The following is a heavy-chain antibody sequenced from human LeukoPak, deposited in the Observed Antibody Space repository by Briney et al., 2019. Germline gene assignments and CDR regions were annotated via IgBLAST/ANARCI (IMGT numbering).Heavy chain of an antibody. D-gene: IGHD1-26*01. J-gene: IGHJ6*03. CDR1: GYTFTGYY. V-gene: IGHV1-2*02. CDR2: INPNSGGT. CDR3: ARGMEPLNLYYMDV. Sequence: GASVKVSCKASGYTFTGYYMHWVRQAPGQGLEWMAWINPNSGGTNYAQKFQGRVTVTRDTSISTAYMELSRLRSDDTAVCYCARGMEPLNLYYMDVWGKGTTVTVSS.